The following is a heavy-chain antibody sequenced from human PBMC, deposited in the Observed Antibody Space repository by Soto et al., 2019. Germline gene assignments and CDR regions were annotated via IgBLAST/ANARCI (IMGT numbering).Heavy chain of an antibody. CDR2: IKQDGSEK. V-gene: IGHV3-7*01. CDR1: GFTFSSYW. J-gene: IGHJ6*02. D-gene: IGHD6-19*01. CDR3: ARDGWYGGAYHYFGVDV. Sequence: LRLSCAASGFTFSSYWMSWVRQAPGKGLEWVANIKQDGSEKYYVDSVKGRFTISRDNAKNSLYLQMNSLRAEDTAVYYCARDGWYGGAYHYFGVDVWGQGTTVTVSS.